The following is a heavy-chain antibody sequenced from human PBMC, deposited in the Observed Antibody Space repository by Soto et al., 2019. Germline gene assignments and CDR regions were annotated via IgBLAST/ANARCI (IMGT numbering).Heavy chain of an antibody. CDR1: GFTFSIYS. CDR2: ISSSGTYI. J-gene: IGHJ4*02. CDR3: ARVSMHSTTQPPGH. Sequence: EVQLVESGGGLVKPGGSLRLSCEASGFTFSIYSMSWVRQAPGKGLEWVSSISSSGTYIYYADSMKGRFTISRDDAGNSLYLQMSSLRAEDTAVYYCARVSMHSTTQPPGHWGQGTLVNVSS. D-gene: IGHD1-1*01. V-gene: IGHV3-21*01.